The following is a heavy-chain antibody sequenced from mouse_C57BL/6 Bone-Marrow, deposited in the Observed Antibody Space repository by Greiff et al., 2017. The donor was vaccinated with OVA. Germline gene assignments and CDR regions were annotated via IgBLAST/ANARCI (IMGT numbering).Heavy chain of an antibody. Sequence: QVQLQQPGAELVRPGTSVKLSCKASGYTFTSYWMHWVKQRPGQGLEWIGVIDPSDSYTNYNQKFKGKATLTVDTSSSTAYMQLISLTSEDSAVYYCALSGHDYFDYWGQGTTLTVSS. V-gene: IGHV1-59*01. CDR2: IDPSDSYT. D-gene: IGHD3-2*02. CDR1: GYTFTSYW. J-gene: IGHJ2*01. CDR3: ALSGHDYFDY.